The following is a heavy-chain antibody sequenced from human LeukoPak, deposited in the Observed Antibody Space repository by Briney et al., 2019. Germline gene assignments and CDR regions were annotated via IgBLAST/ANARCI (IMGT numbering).Heavy chain of an antibody. D-gene: IGHD2-2*01. V-gene: IGHV5-51*01. CDR1: GYSFTSYW. Sequence: GESLKISCKGSGYSFTSYWIGWVRQMPGKGLEWMGIIYPGDSDTRYSPSFQGQVTISADKSISTAYLQWSSLKASDTAMYYCARQGVYCSSTSCSFDYWGQGTLVTVSS. J-gene: IGHJ4*02. CDR3: ARQGVYCSSTSCSFDY. CDR2: IYPGDSDT.